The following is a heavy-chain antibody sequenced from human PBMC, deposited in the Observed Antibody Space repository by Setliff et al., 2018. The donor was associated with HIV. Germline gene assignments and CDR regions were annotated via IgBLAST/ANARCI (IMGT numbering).Heavy chain of an antibody. D-gene: IGHD3-22*01. CDR2: VFDSGSV. CDR1: GGSLSYYY. CDR3: ARGRDCDSSKCLLRYYYNYGLDV. Sequence: SETLSLTCSIYGGSLSYYYWSWLRQSPGKGLEWIGEVFDSGSVNYNPSLKSRVTISVDTSKKEFSLKLASVTAEDTAVYFCARGRDCDSSKCLLRYYYNYGLDVWGQGTTVTVSS. V-gene: IGHV4-34*01. J-gene: IGHJ6*02.